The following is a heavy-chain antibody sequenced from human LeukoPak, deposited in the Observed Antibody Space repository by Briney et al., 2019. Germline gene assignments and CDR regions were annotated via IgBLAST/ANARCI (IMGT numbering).Heavy chain of an antibody. CDR1: GYTFTGYY. J-gene: IGHJ3*02. CDR2: INPNSGGT. CDR3: ARDNYDDLYAFDI. V-gene: IGHV1-2*02. Sequence: ASVKVSCKASGYTFTGYYMHWVRQAPGQGLEWMGWINPNSGGTNYAQKFQGRVTMTRDTSISTAYMELSRLRSDDTAVYYCARDNYDDLYAFDIWGQGTMVTVSS. D-gene: IGHD4-17*01.